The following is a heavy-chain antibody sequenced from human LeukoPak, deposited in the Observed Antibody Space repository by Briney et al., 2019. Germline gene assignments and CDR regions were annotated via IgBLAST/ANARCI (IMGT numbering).Heavy chain of an antibody. CDR1: GFTFSSYS. Sequence: GGSLRLSCAASGFTFSSYSMNWVRQAPGKGLEWVSSISSSSSYIYYADSVKGRFTISRDNSKNTLYLQMNSLRAEDTAVYYCARDREYYYDSSGYYSLVGAFDIWGQGTMVTVSS. CDR2: ISSSSSYI. V-gene: IGHV3-21*01. D-gene: IGHD3-22*01. J-gene: IGHJ3*02. CDR3: ARDREYYYDSSGYYSLVGAFDI.